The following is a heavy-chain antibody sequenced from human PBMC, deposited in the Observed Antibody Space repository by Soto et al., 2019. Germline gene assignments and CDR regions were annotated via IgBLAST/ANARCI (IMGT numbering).Heavy chain of an antibody. J-gene: IGHJ5*02. CDR1: GCSISSSSYY. CDR2: IYYSGST. V-gene: IGHV4-39*01. Sequence: SETLSLTCTVSGCSISSSSYYWGWIRQPPGKGLEWIGSIYYSGSTYYNPSLKSRVTISVDTSKNQFSLKLSSVTAADTAVYYCARSPSRWFDPWGQGTLVTVSS. CDR3: ARSPSRWFDP.